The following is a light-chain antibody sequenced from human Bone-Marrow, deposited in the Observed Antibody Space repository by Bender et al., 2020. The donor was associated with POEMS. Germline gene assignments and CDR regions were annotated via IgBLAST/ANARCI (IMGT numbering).Light chain of an antibody. CDR2: SNY. CDR1: DSNFGGNN. Sequence: QSVLTQPPSASGTPGQSVIISCSGTDSNFGGNNVNWYQHLPGTAPRLVVYSNYQRPSGVPARFSGSKSGTSASLAITGLQAEDEADYYCQSYDNSLRGYVFGTGTKVTVL. V-gene: IGLV1-44*01. J-gene: IGLJ1*01. CDR3: QSYDNSLRGYV.